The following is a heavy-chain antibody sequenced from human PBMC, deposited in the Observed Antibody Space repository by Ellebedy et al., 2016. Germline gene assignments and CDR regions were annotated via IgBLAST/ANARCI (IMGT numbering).Heavy chain of an antibody. J-gene: IGHJ4*02. V-gene: IGHV3-23*01. CDR2: ISGSAGST. D-gene: IGHD1-26*01. CDR3: VTHTGTYEGPFDY. Sequence: GGSLRLXXTASGFTFINYAMSWVRQAPGKGLEWASTISGSAGSTYSADSVKGRFTLSRDNSKNTLNLQMNSLRADDTAIYYCVTHTGTYEGPFDYWGQGSLVTVSS. CDR1: GFTFINYA.